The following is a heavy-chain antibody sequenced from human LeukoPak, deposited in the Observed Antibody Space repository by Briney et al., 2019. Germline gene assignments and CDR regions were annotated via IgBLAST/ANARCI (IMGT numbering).Heavy chain of an antibody. CDR1: GFTVSSNY. CDR3: ARARGRLSPFDY. J-gene: IGHJ4*02. D-gene: IGHD3-10*01. CDR2: IYSGGST. V-gene: IGHV3-66*01. Sequence: PGGSLKLSCAASGFTVSSNYMSWVRQAPGKGLEWVSVIYSGGSTYYADSVKGRFTISRDNSKNTLYLQMNSLRAEDTAVYYCARARGRLSPFDYWGQGTLVTVSS.